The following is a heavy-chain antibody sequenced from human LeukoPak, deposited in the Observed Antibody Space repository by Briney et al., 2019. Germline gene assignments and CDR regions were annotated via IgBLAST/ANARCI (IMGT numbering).Heavy chain of an antibody. CDR3: ARQWLMYFDY. D-gene: IGHD6-19*01. CDR2: ISAYNGNT. J-gene: IGHJ4*02. CDR1: GYTFTGYY. V-gene: IGHV1-18*04. Sequence: ASVKVSCKASGYTFTGYYIHWVRQAPGQGLEWMGWISAYNGNTNYAQKLQGRVTMTTDTSTSTAYMELRSLRSDDTAVYYCARQWLMYFDYWGQGTLVTVSS.